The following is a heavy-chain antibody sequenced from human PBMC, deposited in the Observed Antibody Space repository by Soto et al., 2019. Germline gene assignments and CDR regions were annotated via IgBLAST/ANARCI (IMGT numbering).Heavy chain of an antibody. CDR2: ISSSRSYI. CDR3: ARVQVVTAIPTNFDY. Sequence: EVQLVESGGGLVKPGGSLRLSCEASGFTFSSYSMNWVRQAPGKGLEWVSSISSSRSYIYYADSVKGRFTITRDNAKNSLYLQMNSLRAEDTAVYYCARVQVVTAIPTNFDYWGQGTLVTVSS. CDR1: GFTFSSYS. V-gene: IGHV3-21*01. J-gene: IGHJ4*02. D-gene: IGHD2-21*02.